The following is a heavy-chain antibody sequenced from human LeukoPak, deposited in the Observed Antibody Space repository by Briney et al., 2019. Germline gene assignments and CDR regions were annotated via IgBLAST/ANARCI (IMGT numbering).Heavy chain of an antibody. D-gene: IGHD1-14*01. Sequence: SETLSLTCTVSGGSINSYYWSWVRQPPGKGLEWIGYIYYSGSAKYNPSLKSRVTISVDTSKNQFSLKLSSVTAADTAVYCCARHRTGVPFDYWGQGTLVTVSS. CDR2: IYYSGSA. CDR3: ARHRTGVPFDY. V-gene: IGHV4-59*08. J-gene: IGHJ4*02. CDR1: GGSINSYY.